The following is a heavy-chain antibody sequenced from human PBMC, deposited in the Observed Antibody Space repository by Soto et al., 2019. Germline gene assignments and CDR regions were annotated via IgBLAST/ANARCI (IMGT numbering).Heavy chain of an antibody. V-gene: IGHV3-48*01. D-gene: IGHD2-15*01. Sequence: EVQRVESGGGLVQPGGSLRLSCAASGFTFSSYSMNWVRHAPGKGLEWVSYISSSSSTIYYADSVKGRFTISRDNAKHSLYLQMNSLRAEDTAVYYCARDAPDIVVVVAATPSAFDIWGQGTMVTVSS. J-gene: IGHJ3*02. CDR1: GFTFSSYS. CDR3: ARDAPDIVVVVAATPSAFDI. CDR2: ISSSSSTI.